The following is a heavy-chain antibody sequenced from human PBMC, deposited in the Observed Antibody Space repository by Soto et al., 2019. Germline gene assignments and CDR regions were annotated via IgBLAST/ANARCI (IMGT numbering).Heavy chain of an antibody. Sequence: PGGSLRLSCAASGFMFSNHGMHWVRQAPGKGLEWVSVIYSGGSTYYADSVKGRFTISRDNSKNTLYLQMNSLRAADTAVYYCAKDWTSIWGQGTMVTVSS. CDR3: AKDWTSI. V-gene: IGHV3-NL1*01. CDR2: IYSGGST. J-gene: IGHJ3*02. CDR1: GFMFSNHG. D-gene: IGHD3-3*01.